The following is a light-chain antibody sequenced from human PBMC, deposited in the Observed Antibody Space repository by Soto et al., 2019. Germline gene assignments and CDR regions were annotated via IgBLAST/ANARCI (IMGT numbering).Light chain of an antibody. CDR2: AAS. CDR1: QSANNNY. J-gene: IGKJ4*01. V-gene: IGKV3-20*01. CDR3: QRYGSSPPVT. Sequence: EIVLTQSPGTLSLSPGDRATLSCRASQSANNNYLAWYQQKPGQSPRLLIYAASSRATGIPDRFSGSGSGTDFTLTISRLEPEDFAVYFCQRYGSSPPVTFGGGTKVDIK.